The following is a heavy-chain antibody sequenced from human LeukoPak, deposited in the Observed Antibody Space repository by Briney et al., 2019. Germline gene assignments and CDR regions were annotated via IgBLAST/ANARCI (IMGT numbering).Heavy chain of an antibody. Sequence: ASVKVSCKASGYTFTSYYMHWARQAPGQGLEWMGWINPNSGDTNSAQKFQGRVTMSRDTSVSTAYMELSSLRADDTAVYYCARDGAFDFWGQGTMVTVSS. CDR3: ARDGAFDF. V-gene: IGHV1-2*02. CDR2: INPNSGDT. CDR1: GYTFTSYY. J-gene: IGHJ3*01.